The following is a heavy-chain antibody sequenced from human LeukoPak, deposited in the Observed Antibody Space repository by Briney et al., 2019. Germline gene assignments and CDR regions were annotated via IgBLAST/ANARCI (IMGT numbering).Heavy chain of an antibody. Sequence: SVKVSCKASGGTFSSYAISWVRQAPGQGLEWMGGIIPIFGTANYAQKFQGRVTITADESTSTAYVELSSLRSEDTAVYYCARVEGGGATPFPFDYWGQGTLVTVSS. D-gene: IGHD1-26*01. CDR3: ARVEGGGATPFPFDY. CDR1: GGTFSSYA. V-gene: IGHV1-69*13. CDR2: IIPIFGTA. J-gene: IGHJ4*02.